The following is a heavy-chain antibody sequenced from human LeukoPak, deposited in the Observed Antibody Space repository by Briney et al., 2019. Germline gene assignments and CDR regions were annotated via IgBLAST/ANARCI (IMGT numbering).Heavy chain of an antibody. CDR2: INPNSGGT. CDR3: ARTSSLVRGSEMTK. Sequence: ASVKLSCKASGYTFTGYYMHWVRQAPGQGLEWMGWINPNSGGTNYAQKFQGRVTMTRDTSISTAYMELSRLRSDDTAVYYCARTSSLVRGSEMTKWGQGTLVTVSS. V-gene: IGHV1-2*02. D-gene: IGHD6-13*01. CDR1: GYTFTGYY. J-gene: IGHJ4*02.